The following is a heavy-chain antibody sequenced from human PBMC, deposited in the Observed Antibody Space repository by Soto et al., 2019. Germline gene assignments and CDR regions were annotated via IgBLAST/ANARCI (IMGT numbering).Heavy chain of an antibody. CDR1: GFTFSDYY. D-gene: IGHD2-21*02. CDR2: ISSSGSTI. CDR3: VRIVVVTAIYWFDP. Sequence: GGSLRLSCAASGFTFSDYYMSWIRQAPGKGLEWVSYISSSGSTIYYADSVKGRFTISRDNAKNSLYLQMNSLRAEDTAVYYCVRIVVVTAIYWFDPWGQGTLVTVSS. J-gene: IGHJ5*02. V-gene: IGHV3-11*01.